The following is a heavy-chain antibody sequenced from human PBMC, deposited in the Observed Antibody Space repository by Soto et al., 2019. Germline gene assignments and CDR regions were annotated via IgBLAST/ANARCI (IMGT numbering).Heavy chain of an antibody. D-gene: IGHD3-3*01. CDR1: GFTFRKYV. J-gene: IGHJ6*02. V-gene: IGHV3-23*01. CDR2: LSSTGGST. Sequence: EVQLLESGGGLAQPGGSLRLSCEVSGFTFRKYVMTWVRQAPGKGLEWVSSLSSTGGSTYYADSVKGRFTVSRDNSKNTLFLQMNRLRAEDTAIYYCAKDQGVLEWIPQGGLDVWGPGTTVAVSS. CDR3: AKDQGVLEWIPQGGLDV.